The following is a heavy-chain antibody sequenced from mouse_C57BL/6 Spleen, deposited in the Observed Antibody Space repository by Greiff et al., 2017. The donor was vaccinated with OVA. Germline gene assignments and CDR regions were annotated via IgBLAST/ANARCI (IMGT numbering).Heavy chain of an antibody. D-gene: IGHD2-3*01. J-gene: IGHJ2*01. Sequence: EVQGVESGGGLVKPGGSLKLSCAASGFTFSSYAMSWVRQTPEKRLEWVATISDGGSYTYYPDNVKGRFTISRDNAKNNLYLQMSHLKSEDTAMYYCARAMMVTTSYYVYYWGQGTTLTVSS. CDR2: ISDGGSYT. V-gene: IGHV5-4*01. CDR3: ARAMMVTTSYYVYY. CDR1: GFTFSSYA.